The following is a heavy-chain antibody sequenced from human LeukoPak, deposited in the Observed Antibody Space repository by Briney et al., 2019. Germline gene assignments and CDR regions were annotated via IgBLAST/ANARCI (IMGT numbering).Heavy chain of an antibody. V-gene: IGHV3-53*01. CDR2: IYSGGST. CDR1: GFTVSSNY. Sequence: PGGSLRLSCAASGFTVSSNYMSWVRQAPGKGLEWVSVIYSGGSTYYADSVKGRFTISRDNSKSTLYLQMNSLRAEDTAVYYCARRAGGYSHPHDYWGQGNVATVSS. CDR3: ARRAGGYSHPHDY. D-gene: IGHD4-23*01. J-gene: IGHJ4*02.